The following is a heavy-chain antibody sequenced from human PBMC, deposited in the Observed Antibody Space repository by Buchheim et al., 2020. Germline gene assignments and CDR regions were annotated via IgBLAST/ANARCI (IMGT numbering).Heavy chain of an antibody. D-gene: IGHD3-22*01. CDR3: ARIGKDSSGYYYFDY. J-gene: IGHJ4*02. CDR2: ISYDGSNK. Sequence: QVQLVESGGGVVQPGRSLRLSCAASGFTFSSYAMHWVRQAPGKGLEWVAVISYDGSNKYYADSVKGRFTISRDNSKNTLYMKMNSLRAEDTAVYYCARIGKDSSGYYYFDYWGQGTL. V-gene: IGHV3-30*04. CDR1: GFTFSSYA.